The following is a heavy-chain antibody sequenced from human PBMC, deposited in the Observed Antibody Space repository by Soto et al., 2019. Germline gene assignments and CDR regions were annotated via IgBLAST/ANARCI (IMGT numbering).Heavy chain of an antibody. CDR2: ISYDGSNK. D-gene: IGHD2-15*01. J-gene: IGHJ6*01. CDR3: ARVTPGGYYGMDV. CDR1: GFTFSSYA. Sequence: GSLRLSCAASGFTFSSYAMHWVRQAPGKGLEWVAVISYDGSNKYNADSVKGRFTISRDNSKNTLYLQMNSLRAEDTAVYYCARVTPGGYYGMDVWGQGNTVTVSS. V-gene: IGHV3-30-3*01.